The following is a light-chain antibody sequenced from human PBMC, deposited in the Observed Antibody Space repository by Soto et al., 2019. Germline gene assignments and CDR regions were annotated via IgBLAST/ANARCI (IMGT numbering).Light chain of an antibody. CDR3: QQYWKWPIT. V-gene: IGKV3-15*01. J-gene: IGKJ5*01. CDR2: RAS. CDR1: QSVSSL. Sequence: EILMTQSPATLSVAPGEDATLSCRASQSVSSLLAWYQQRPGQAPRLLIYRASTRAAGLPDRFSGSGSGTDFPLTITSLQSEDFAVYYRQQYWKWPITFGQGTRLEIK.